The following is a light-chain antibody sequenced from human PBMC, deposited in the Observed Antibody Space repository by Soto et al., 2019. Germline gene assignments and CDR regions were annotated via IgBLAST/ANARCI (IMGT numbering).Light chain of an antibody. CDR1: SSDVGAYIY. CDR2: DVI. J-gene: IGLJ1*01. V-gene: IGLV2-11*01. Sequence: VLTQPRSVSGSPGQSVTFSCTGTSSDVGAYIYVSWYQQHPGKAPKLIIYDVIKRPSGVPDRFSGSKSGNTASLTISGLQAEDEADYYCCSYAGSYSHVFGTGTKVTVL. CDR3: CSYAGSYSHV.